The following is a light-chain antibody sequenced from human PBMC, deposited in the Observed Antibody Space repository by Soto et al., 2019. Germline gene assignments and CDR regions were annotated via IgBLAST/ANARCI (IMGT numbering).Light chain of an antibody. Sequence: QSVLTQPASVSGSPGQSITISCTGTSRDIGGYNYVSWHQQHPGKAPKVIITEVSNRPSGVSDRFSGSKSGNTASLTISGLQAEDEADYYCASYTSTSTSVLFGGGTKLTVL. V-gene: IGLV2-14*01. CDR1: SRDIGGYNY. J-gene: IGLJ3*02. CDR3: ASYTSTSTSVL. CDR2: EVS.